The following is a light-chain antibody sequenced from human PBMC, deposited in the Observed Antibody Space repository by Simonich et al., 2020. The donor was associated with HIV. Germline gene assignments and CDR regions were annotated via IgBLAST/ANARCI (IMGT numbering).Light chain of an antibody. J-gene: IGLJ2*01. V-gene: IGLV2-23*01. CDR1: SSDVGSYNL. CDR3: CSYAEGG. Sequence: QSALTQPASVSGSPGQSITISCTGTSSDVGSYNLVSWYQQHPGKAPKPMIYEGSKRPSGVSNRFSGSKSGNTASLTISGLQAEDEADYYCCSYAEGGFGGGTKLTVL. CDR2: EGS.